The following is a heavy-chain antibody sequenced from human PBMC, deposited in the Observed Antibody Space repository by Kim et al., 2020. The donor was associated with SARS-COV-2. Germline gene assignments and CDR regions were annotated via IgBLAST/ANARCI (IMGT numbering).Heavy chain of an antibody. CDR1: GGTFSSYA. Sequence: SVKVSCKASGGTFSSYAISWVRQAPGQGLEWMGGIIPIFGTANYAQKVQGRVTITADKSTSTAYMELSSLRSEVTAVYYCTIYDSCGYFDYWGQGTLVT. D-gene: IGHD3-22*01. CDR2: IIPIFGTA. J-gene: IGHJ4*02. CDR3: TIYDSCGYFDY. V-gene: IGHV1-69*06.